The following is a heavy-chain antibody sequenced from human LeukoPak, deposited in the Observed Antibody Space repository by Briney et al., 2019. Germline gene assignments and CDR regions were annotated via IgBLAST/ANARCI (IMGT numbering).Heavy chain of an antibody. Sequence: SETLSLTCTVSGGTISSGDYYWSWIRQPPGKGLEWIGYIYYSGSTYYNPSLKSRVTISVDTSKNQLSLKLSSVTAADTAVYYCARAHYYDSSGLSFDPWGQGTLVTVSS. D-gene: IGHD3-22*01. CDR3: ARAHYYDSSGLSFDP. V-gene: IGHV4-30-4*01. CDR1: GGTISSGDYY. J-gene: IGHJ5*02. CDR2: IYYSGST.